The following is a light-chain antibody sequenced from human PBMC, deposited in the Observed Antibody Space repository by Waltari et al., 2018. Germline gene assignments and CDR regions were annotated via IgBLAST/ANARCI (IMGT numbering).Light chain of an antibody. Sequence: DIVMTQSPDSLAVSLGESATINCKSSQSVLFSSNSNNYLAWYQQKSGQPPKLLIYWASTRESGVPDRFSGSGSGTHFTLTISSLQAEDVAVYYCQQYYSTPWTFGQGTKVEIK. CDR1: QSVLFSSNSNNY. CDR3: QQYYSTPWT. CDR2: WAS. V-gene: IGKV4-1*01. J-gene: IGKJ1*01.